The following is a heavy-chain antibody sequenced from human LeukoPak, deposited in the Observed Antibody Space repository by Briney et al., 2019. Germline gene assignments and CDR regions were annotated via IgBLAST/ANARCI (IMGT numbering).Heavy chain of an antibody. D-gene: IGHD6-19*01. CDR1: GFTFSSYG. V-gene: IGHV3-23*01. Sequence: PGGSLRLSCAASGFTFSSYGMSWVRQAPGKGLEWVSAISGSGGSTYYADSGKGRFTISRDNSKNTLYLQMNSLRAEDTAVYYCAREGRQWLVSDYWGQGTLVTVSS. CDR3: AREGRQWLVSDY. CDR2: ISGSGGST. J-gene: IGHJ4*02.